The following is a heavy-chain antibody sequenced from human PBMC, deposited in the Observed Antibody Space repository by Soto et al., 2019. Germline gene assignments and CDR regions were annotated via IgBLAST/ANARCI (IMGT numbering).Heavy chain of an antibody. Sequence: ASVKVSCKVSGYTLTELSMHWVRQAPGKGLEWMGGFDPEDGETIYAQKFQGRVTMTEDTSTDTAYMELSSLRSEDTAVYYCATASTYNWNYGGRSDAFDIWGQGTMVTVSS. V-gene: IGHV1-24*01. J-gene: IGHJ3*02. CDR2: FDPEDGET. D-gene: IGHD1-7*01. CDR3: ATASTYNWNYGGRSDAFDI. CDR1: GYTLTELS.